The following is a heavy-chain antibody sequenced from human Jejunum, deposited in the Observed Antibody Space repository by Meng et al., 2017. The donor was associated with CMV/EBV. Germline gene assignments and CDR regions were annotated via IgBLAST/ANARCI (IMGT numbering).Heavy chain of an antibody. CDR3: VTHLRDQLLCTLDY. CDR1: GFFSSYA. V-gene: IGHV3-23*04. D-gene: IGHD1-26*01. Sequence: VQLVESGGGFVQPGGSLGLSCAGSGFFSSYAMSWVRQAPGKGLEWVSAISGSGSSTYYTDSVKGRFSISRDNSKNTLYLQMDSLRAEDTAVYFCVTHLRDQLLCTLDYWGQGTLVTVSS. J-gene: IGHJ4*02. CDR2: ISGSGSST.